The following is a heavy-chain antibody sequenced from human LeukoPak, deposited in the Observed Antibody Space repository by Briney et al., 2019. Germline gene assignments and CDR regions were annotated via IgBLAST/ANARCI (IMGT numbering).Heavy chain of an antibody. V-gene: IGHV3-66*01. Sequence: AGGSLRPSCAASGFTVSSNYMSWVRQAPGKGLEWVSVIYSGGSTYYADSVKGRFTISRDNSKNTLYLQMNSLRAEDTAVYYCARWAAAVDYWGQGTLVTVSS. CDR1: GFTVSSNY. D-gene: IGHD6-13*01. CDR3: ARWAAAVDY. CDR2: IYSGGST. J-gene: IGHJ4*02.